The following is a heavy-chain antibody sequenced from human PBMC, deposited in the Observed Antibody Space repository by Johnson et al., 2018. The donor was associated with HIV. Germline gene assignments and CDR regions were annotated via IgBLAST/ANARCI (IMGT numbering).Heavy chain of an antibody. CDR3: AKDSSSRMGFPGFDI. CDR2: IWYNGSKK. CDR1: GFSFSNYA. Sequence: QVQLVESGGGVVQPGRSLRLSCAASGFSFSNYAMHWVRQAPGKGLEWVAVIWYNGSKKYYADSVKGRFTISRDNSKNTLYLQMSSLRLEDTALYYCAKDSSSRMGFPGFDIWGPGTMVTVSS. J-gene: IGHJ3*02. D-gene: IGHD2-2*01. V-gene: IGHV3-33*06.